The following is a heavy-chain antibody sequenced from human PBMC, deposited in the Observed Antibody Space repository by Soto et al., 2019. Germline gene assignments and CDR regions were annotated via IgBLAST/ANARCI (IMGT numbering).Heavy chain of an antibody. V-gene: IGHV3-33*01. CDR3: ARDGQGMATVTYWYFDL. J-gene: IGHJ2*01. D-gene: IGHD4-4*01. CDR2: IWYDGSKK. Sequence: QVQLVESGGGVVQPGTSLRLSCAASGFTFSNYGVHWVRQAPGKGLEWVAIIWYDGSKKYYADSVKGRFTISRDNSKNTLYLQMDSLGADDTGLYYCARDGQGMATVTYWYFDLWGRGTLVPVSS. CDR1: GFTFSNYG.